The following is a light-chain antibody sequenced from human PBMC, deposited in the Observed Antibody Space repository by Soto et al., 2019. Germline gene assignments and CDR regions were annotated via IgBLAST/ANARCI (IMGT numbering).Light chain of an antibody. CDR2: DSS. J-gene: IGKJ1*01. V-gene: IGKV3-15*01. Sequence: EIVMTQSPASLSVSPGERATLSCRASQSVSIDLAWYQQKPGQAPRLLIYDSSSRATGVPARFSGSGSGTEFSLAISSLQSEDFAVYYCQQYYNWPPTWTFGQGTKVDIK. CDR3: QQYYNWPPTWT. CDR1: QSVSID.